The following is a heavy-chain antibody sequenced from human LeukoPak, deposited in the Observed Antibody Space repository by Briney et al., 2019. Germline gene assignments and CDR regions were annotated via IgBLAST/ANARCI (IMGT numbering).Heavy chain of an antibody. V-gene: IGHV3-9*01. CDR1: GFTFDDYA. CDR3: AKGPTIAVAADWYFDL. CDR2: ISWNSGSI. Sequence: PGGSLRPSCAASGFTFDDYAMHWVRQAPGKGLEWVSGISWNSGSIGYADSVKGRFTISRDNAKNSLYLQMNSLRAEDTALYYCAKGPTIAVAADWYFDLWGRGTLVTVSS. J-gene: IGHJ2*01. D-gene: IGHD6-19*01.